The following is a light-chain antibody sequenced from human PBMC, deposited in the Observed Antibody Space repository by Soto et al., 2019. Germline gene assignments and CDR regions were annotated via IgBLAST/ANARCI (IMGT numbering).Light chain of an antibody. Sequence: QSVLTQPPSVSGAPGQRVTISCTGSSSNIGAGYDVHWYQQLPGTVPKLLIYGNSNRPSGVPDRFSGSKSGTSASLAITGLQAEDEADYYCQSYDSSLSALVFGTGTKVTVL. CDR1: SSNIGAGYD. CDR3: QSYDSSLSALV. CDR2: GNS. J-gene: IGLJ1*01. V-gene: IGLV1-40*01.